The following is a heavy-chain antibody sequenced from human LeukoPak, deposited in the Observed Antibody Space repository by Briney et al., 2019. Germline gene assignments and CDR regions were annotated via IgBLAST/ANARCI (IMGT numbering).Heavy chain of an antibody. Sequence: PGGSLRLSCAASGFIFSRYWMHWVRQVPGKGLVWGSRISGDGSTTTYADSVTGRFSISRDNAKNTLYLQMSSLRAEDTAVYYCARGETINSWSTFDSWGRGTLVTVSS. V-gene: IGHV3-74*01. D-gene: IGHD6-13*01. CDR2: ISGDGSTT. CDR3: ARGETINSWSTFDS. J-gene: IGHJ4*02. CDR1: GFIFSRYW.